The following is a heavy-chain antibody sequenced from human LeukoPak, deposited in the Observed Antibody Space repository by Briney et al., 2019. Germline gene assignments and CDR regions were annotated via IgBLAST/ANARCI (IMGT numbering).Heavy chain of an antibody. V-gene: IGHV3-74*01. CDR2: INGDGRNI. CDR1: GFTFSSYW. J-gene: IGHJ4*02. Sequence: GGSLRLSCVASGFTFSSYWMHWVRQDPRKGLVWVSRINGDGRNINYADSVRGRFTISRDNAKNTLYLQMNSLRGEDTAVYYCAKDPVTSWYGRFEYWGQGTLVTVSS. D-gene: IGHD2-2*01. CDR3: AKDPVTSWYGRFEY.